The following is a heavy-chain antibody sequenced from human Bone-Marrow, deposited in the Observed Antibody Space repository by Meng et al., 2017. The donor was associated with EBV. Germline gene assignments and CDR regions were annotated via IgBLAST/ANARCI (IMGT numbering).Heavy chain of an antibody. CDR1: GFSLSTSGVG. J-gene: IGHJ5*02. D-gene: IGHD6-13*01. CDR3: AHSLEAAAGVA. Sequence: QITLKESGTTVVNPTQPLTLTWTFSGFSLSTSGVGVGWFRQPPGKALEWLALIYCDDDKRYSPSLKSRLTITKDTSKNQVVLTMTNMDPVDTATYYCAHSLEAAAGVAWGQGTLVTVSS. V-gene: IGHV2-5*02. CDR2: IYCDDDK.